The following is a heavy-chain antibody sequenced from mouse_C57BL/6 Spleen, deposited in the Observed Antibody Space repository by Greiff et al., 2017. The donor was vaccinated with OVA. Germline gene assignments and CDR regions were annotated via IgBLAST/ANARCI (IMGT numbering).Heavy chain of an antibody. Sequence: QVQLQQSGAELVRPGTSVKVSCKASGYAFTNYLIEWVKQRPGQGLEWIGVINPGSGGTNYNEKFKGKATLTADKSSSTAYMQLSSLTSEDSAVYFCARGEGITGAMDYWGQGTSVTVSS. V-gene: IGHV1-54*01. D-gene: IGHD1-1*01. CDR1: GYAFTNYL. CDR2: INPGSGGT. J-gene: IGHJ4*01. CDR3: ARGEGITGAMDY.